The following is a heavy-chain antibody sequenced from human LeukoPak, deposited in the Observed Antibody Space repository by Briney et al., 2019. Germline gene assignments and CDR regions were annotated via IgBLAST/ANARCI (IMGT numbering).Heavy chain of an antibody. J-gene: IGHJ3*02. CDR1: GFTFSSYS. CDR3: ARVNFGSSWALRAFDI. Sequence: GGSLRLSCAASGFTFSSYSMNWVRQAPGKGLEWGSSISSISSYIYYADAVKGRFTISRDNAKNSLYLQMNSLRAEDTAVYYCARVNFGSSWALRAFDIWGQGTMVTVSS. CDR2: ISSISSYI. V-gene: IGHV3-21*01. D-gene: IGHD6-13*01.